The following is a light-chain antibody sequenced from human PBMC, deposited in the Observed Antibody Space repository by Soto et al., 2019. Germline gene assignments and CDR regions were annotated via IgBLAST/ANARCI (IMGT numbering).Light chain of an antibody. Sequence: EIVLTQSQATLSSSPGERATLSCRASQSVSSYLAWYQQKPGQAPRLLIYDASDRATGILARFSGSGSGTDFTLTISSLEPEDFAVYYCQQRSNWPRTVGQGTKVEIK. J-gene: IGKJ1*01. CDR3: QQRSNWPRT. V-gene: IGKV3-11*01. CDR1: QSVSSY. CDR2: DAS.